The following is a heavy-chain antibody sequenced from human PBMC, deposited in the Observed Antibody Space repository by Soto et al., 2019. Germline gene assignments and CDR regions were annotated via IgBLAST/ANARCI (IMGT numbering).Heavy chain of an antibody. D-gene: IGHD3-22*01. Sequence: LRLSCAASGFTFSSYAMHWVRQAPGKGLEWVAVISYDGSNKYYADSVKGRFTISRDNSKNTLYLQMNSLRAEDTAVYYCARDQPYYYDSSGYYYPVYWGQGTLVTVSS. CDR3: ARDQPYYYDSSGYYYPVY. CDR1: GFTFSSYA. V-gene: IGHV3-30-3*01. J-gene: IGHJ4*02. CDR2: ISYDGSNK.